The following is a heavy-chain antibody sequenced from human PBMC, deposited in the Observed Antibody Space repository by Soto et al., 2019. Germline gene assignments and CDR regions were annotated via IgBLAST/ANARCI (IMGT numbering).Heavy chain of an antibody. CDR2: IYHSGRT. D-gene: IGHD2-2*01. V-gene: IGHV4-31*03. J-gene: IGHJ4*02. CDR1: GDSLTKGTYY. Sequence: SETLSLTCTVSGDSLTKGTYYWTWIRQHPWKGLEWIGYIYHSGRTNYNPSLKSRISMSVDTSENQFSLKLSSVTAADTAVYFCAREDRPGISYFDLWGQGTLVNVSS. CDR3: AREDRPGISYFDL.